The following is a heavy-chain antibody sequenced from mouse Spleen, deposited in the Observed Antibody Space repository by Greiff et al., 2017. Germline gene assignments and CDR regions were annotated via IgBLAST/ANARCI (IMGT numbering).Heavy chain of an antibody. CDR1: GYSITSGYY. V-gene: IGHV3-6*01. J-gene: IGHJ1*01. D-gene: IGHD2-14*01. Sequence: EVQLQQSGPGLVKPSQSLSLTCSVPGYSITSGYYWNWIRQFPGNKLEWMGYISYDGSNNYNPSLKNRISITRDTSKNQFFLKLNSVTTEDTATYYCARAGYRYWYFDVWGAGTTVTVSS. CDR2: ISYDGSN. CDR3: ARAGYRYWYFDV.